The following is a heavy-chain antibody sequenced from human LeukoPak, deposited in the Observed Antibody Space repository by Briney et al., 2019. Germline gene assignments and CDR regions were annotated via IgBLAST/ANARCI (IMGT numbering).Heavy chain of an antibody. CDR2: IKQDGSEK. V-gene: IGHV3-7*01. D-gene: IGHD5-18*01. J-gene: IGHJ4*02. CDR1: GFTFSSYW. Sequence: PGGSLRLSCAASGFTFSSYWMSWVRQAPGKGLEWVANIKQDGSEKYYVDSVKGRFTISRDNAKNSLYLQMNSLRAEDTAVYYSASPSGYSYVSSFDYWGQGTLVTVSS. CDR3: ASPSGYSYVSSFDY.